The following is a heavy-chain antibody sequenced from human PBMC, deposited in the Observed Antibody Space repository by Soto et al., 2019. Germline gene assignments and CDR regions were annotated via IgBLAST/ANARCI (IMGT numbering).Heavy chain of an antibody. V-gene: IGHV3-48*02. Sequence: HPGGSLRLSCAASGFTFSSYIMNWVRQAPGKGLEWVSYISSSGGAIYYADSVKGRFTISRDNAKSSLYLQMNSLRDEDTAVYYCARETYFDYWGQGTLVTVSS. CDR1: GFTFSSYI. CDR2: ISSSGGAI. J-gene: IGHJ4*02. CDR3: ARETYFDY.